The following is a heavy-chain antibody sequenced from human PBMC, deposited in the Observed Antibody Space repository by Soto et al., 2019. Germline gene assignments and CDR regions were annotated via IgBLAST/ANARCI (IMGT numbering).Heavy chain of an antibody. CDR2: ISGSGGST. J-gene: IGHJ1*01. Sequence: GGSLRLSCAASGFTFSSYAMSWVRQAPGKGLEWVSAISGSGGSTYYADSVKGRFTISRDNSKNTLYLQMNSLRAEDTAVYYCAKDHSPYYDILTGYCTPKYLQHWGKATLVTVSS. CDR3: AKDHSPYYDILTGYCTPKYLQH. CDR1: GFTFSSYA. V-gene: IGHV3-23*01. D-gene: IGHD3-9*01.